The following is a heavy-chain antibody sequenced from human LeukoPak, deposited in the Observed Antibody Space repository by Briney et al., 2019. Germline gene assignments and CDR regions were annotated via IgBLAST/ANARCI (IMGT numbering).Heavy chain of an antibody. J-gene: IGHJ5*02. V-gene: IGHV3-48*01. D-gene: IGHD6-13*01. Sequence: GGSLRLSCAASGFTFSSYSMNWVRQAPGKGLEWVSYISSSSSTIYYADSVKGRFTISRDNAKNSLYLQMNSLRAEDTAVYYCARDHSSSWTNWFDPWGQGTLVTVSS. CDR1: GFTFSSYS. CDR3: ARDHSSSWTNWFDP. CDR2: ISSSSSTI.